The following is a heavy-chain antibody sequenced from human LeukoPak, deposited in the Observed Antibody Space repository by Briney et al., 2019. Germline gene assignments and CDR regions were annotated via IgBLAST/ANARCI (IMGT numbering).Heavy chain of an antibody. CDR3: ARGVTIFGVVTPPYDAFDI. Sequence: KPSETLSLTCTVSGGSISSYYWSWIRLPPGKGLEWIGYIYYSGSTNYNPSLKSRVTISVDTSKNQFSLKLSSVTAADTAVYYCARGVTIFGVVTPPYDAFDIWGQGTMVTVSS. CDR1: GGSISSYY. D-gene: IGHD3-3*01. V-gene: IGHV4-59*01. J-gene: IGHJ3*02. CDR2: IYYSGST.